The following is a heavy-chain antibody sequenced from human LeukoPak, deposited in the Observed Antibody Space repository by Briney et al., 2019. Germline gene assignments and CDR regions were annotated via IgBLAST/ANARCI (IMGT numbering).Heavy chain of an antibody. CDR1: GGSISSGDYY. D-gene: IGHD3-22*01. CDR3: ARPYYYDSRIDP. CDR2: MYYSGST. Sequence: PSETLSLTCTVSGGSISSGDYYWSWIRQPPGKGLEWIAYMYYSGSTYYNPSLKSRVTMSADTSKNQLSLKLSSVTAADTAVYYXARPYYYDSRIDPWGQGILVTVSS. J-gene: IGHJ5*02. V-gene: IGHV4-30-4*01.